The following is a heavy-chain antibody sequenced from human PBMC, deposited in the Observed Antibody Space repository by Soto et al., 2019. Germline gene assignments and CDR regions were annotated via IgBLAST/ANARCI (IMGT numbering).Heavy chain of an antibody. Sequence: QVQLVESGGGVVQPGRSLRLSCAASGFTFSSYGMHWVRQAPGKGLEWVAVISYDGSNKNYADSVRGRFTISRDNSKNALYLQMNSLRAEDTAVYYCAKDYGYCSGGSCYSSGWFDPWGQGTLVTVSS. D-gene: IGHD2-15*01. CDR3: AKDYGYCSGGSCYSSGWFDP. CDR2: ISYDGSNK. V-gene: IGHV3-30*18. CDR1: GFTFSSYG. J-gene: IGHJ5*02.